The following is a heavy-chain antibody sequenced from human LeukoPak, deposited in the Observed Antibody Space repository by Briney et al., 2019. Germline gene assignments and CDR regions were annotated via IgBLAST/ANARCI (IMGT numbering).Heavy chain of an antibody. CDR1: GFTFSSYW. Sequence: GGSLRLSCAASGFTFSSYWMSWVRQAPGKGLEWVTFIRYDGSNKYYADSVKGRFTISRDNSKNTLYLQMNSLRAEDTAAYYCAKAYYDSSGTLDYWGQGTLVTVSS. CDR2: IRYDGSNK. CDR3: AKAYYDSSGTLDY. V-gene: IGHV3-30*02. J-gene: IGHJ4*02. D-gene: IGHD3-22*01.